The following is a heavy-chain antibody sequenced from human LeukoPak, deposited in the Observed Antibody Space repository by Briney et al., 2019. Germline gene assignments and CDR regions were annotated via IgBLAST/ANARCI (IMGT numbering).Heavy chain of an antibody. Sequence: GGSLRLSCAASGFTFSTYSMNWVRQAPGKGLEWVSFISSSSEYIYYADSVKGRFTISRDNAKNSLYLQVNSLRAEDTAVYYCARIQTPYYGEDEIGYWGQGTLVIVSS. CDR1: GFTFSTYS. CDR3: ARIQTPYYGEDEIGY. J-gene: IGHJ4*02. CDR2: ISSSSEYI. V-gene: IGHV3-21*01. D-gene: IGHD2-21*01.